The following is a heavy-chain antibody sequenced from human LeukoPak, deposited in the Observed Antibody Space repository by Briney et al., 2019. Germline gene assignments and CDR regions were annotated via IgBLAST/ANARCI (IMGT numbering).Heavy chain of an antibody. Sequence: GGSLRLSCAASGFTFSSYGMHWVRQAPGKGLEWVAVIWYDGSNKYYADSVKGRLTTSRDNSKNTLYLQMNSLRAEDTAVYYCARDPGTYYDFWSGYYDANYYYGMDVWGQGTTVTV. CDR2: IWYDGSNK. V-gene: IGHV3-33*01. D-gene: IGHD3-3*01. J-gene: IGHJ6*02. CDR3: ARDPGTYYDFWSGYYDANYYYGMDV. CDR1: GFTFSSYG.